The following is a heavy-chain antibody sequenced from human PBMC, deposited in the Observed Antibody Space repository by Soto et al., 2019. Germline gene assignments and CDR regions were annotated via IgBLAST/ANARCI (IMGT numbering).Heavy chain of an antibody. J-gene: IGHJ3*02. V-gene: IGHV3-23*01. CDR3: AKDRASYDSSGYYLRPDAFDI. D-gene: IGHD3-22*01. Sequence: GLSCAASGFTFSSYAMSWVRQAPGKGLEWVSAISGSGGSTYYADSVKGRFTISRDNSKNTLYLQMNSLRAEDTAVYYCAKDRASYDSSGYYLRPDAFDIWGQGTMVTVSS. CDR2: ISGSGGST. CDR1: GFTFSSYA.